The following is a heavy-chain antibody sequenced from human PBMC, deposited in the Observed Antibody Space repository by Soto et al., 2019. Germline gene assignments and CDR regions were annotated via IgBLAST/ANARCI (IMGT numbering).Heavy chain of an antibody. J-gene: IGHJ3*02. CDR2: ISGSGGST. V-gene: IGHV3-23*01. D-gene: IGHD3-22*01. Sequence: QLGGSLRLSCAASGFTFSSYAMSWVRQAPGKGLEWVSAISGSGGSTYYADSVKGRFTISRDNSKNTLYLQMNSLRAEDTAVYYCAKPPSTYDSSGYFDAFDIWGQGTMVTVSS. CDR3: AKPPSTYDSSGYFDAFDI. CDR1: GFTFSSYA.